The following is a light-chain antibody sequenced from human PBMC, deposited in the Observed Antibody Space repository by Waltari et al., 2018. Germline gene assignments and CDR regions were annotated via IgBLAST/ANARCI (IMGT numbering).Light chain of an antibody. CDR2: EVS. CDR3: MQSTQLPLA. J-gene: IGKJ1*01. Sequence: EIVMTQTPLSLSVTPGQPASISCRSSQILLNIDGKTYLYWYVQKPGQPPQLLIHEVSNRFSGVPDRLSGSGSGTDFTLKISRVEAEDVGVYYCMQSTQLPLAFGQGTKVEIK. CDR1: QILLNIDGKTY. V-gene: IGKV2D-29*01.